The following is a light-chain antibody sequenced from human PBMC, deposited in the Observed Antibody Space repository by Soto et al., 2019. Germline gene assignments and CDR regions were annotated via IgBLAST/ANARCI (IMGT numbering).Light chain of an antibody. J-gene: IGLJ3*02. CDR1: SGDVGNYDL. CDR3: CSNAGKGAWV. Sequence: QSALTQPASVSGSPGQSITISCTGSSGDVGNYDLVSWYQQIPGNAPQLMIFEVSRRPSRVSDRFSGSKSGDTASLTISGLQAEDECDFYCCSNAGKGAWVFGGGTKLTVL. CDR2: EVS. V-gene: IGLV2-23*02.